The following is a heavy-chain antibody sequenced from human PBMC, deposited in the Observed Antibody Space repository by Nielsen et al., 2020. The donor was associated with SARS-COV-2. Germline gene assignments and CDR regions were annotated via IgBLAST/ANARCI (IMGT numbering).Heavy chain of an antibody. D-gene: IGHD3-3*01. CDR2: IYHSGST. V-gene: IGHV4-4*02. CDR1: GGSISSSNW. CDR3: ASATYYDFWSGPGGDYYYGMDV. J-gene: IGHJ6*02. Sequence: SETLSLTCAVSGGSISSSNWWSWVPQPPGKGLEWIGEIYHSGSTNYNPSLKSRVTISVDKSKNQFSLKLSSVTAADTAVYYCASATYYDFWSGPGGDYYYGMDVWGQGTTVTVSS.